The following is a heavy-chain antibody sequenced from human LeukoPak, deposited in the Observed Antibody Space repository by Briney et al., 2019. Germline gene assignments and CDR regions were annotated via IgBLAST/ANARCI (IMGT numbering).Heavy chain of an antibody. D-gene: IGHD1-7*01. CDR2: ISSSSSTI. V-gene: IGHV3-48*02. CDR1: GFTFSSYG. J-gene: IGHJ4*02. CDR3: ARELELLDDY. Sequence: GGSLRLSCAASGFTFSSYGMHWVRQAPGKGLEWVSYISSSSSTIYYADSVKGRFTISRDNAKNSLYLQMNSLRDEDTAVYYCARELELLDDYWGQGTLVTVSS.